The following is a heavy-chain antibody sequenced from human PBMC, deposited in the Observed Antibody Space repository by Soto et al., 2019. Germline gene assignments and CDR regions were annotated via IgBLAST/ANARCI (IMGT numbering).Heavy chain of an antibody. CDR2: MNPNSGNT. J-gene: IGHJ4*02. D-gene: IGHD4-17*01. V-gene: IGHV1-8*01. CDR1: GYTFTSYD. CDR3: ASGGIPSFDYGDYELPPRLFDY. Sequence: ASVKVSCKASGYTFTSYDINWVRQATGQGLEWMGWMNPNSGNTGYAQKFQGSVTMTRNTSITTAYMELSSLRSEDTAVYYCASGGIPSFDYGDYELPPRLFDYWGQGTLVTVSS.